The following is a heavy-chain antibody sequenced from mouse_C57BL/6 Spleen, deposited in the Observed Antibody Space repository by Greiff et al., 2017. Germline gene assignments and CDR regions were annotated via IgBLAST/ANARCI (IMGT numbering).Heavy chain of an antibody. D-gene: IGHD2-2*01. CDR1: GFNIKDDY. Sequence: EVKLMESGAELVRPGASVKLSCTASGFNIKDDYMHWVKQRPEQGLEWIGWIDPENGDTEYASKFQGKATITADTSSNTAYLQLSSLTSEDTAVYYCTTRGYDVTGWGQGTLVTVSA. CDR3: TTRGYDVTG. V-gene: IGHV14-4*01. CDR2: IDPENGDT. J-gene: IGHJ3*02.